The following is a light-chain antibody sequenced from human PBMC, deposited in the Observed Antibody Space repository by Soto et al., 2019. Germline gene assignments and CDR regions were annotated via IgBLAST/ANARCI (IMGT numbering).Light chain of an antibody. CDR3: SSYAGSDNPHV. CDR1: SGDVGGYDY. Sequence: QSALTQPPSASGSPEQSVTISCTGTSGDVGGYDYVSWYQQHPGKAPNLMIYEVTKRPLGVPDRFSGSKSGNTASLTVSGLQAEDEAYYYCSSYAGSDNPHVFGTGTKVTVL. J-gene: IGLJ1*01. CDR2: EVT. V-gene: IGLV2-8*01.